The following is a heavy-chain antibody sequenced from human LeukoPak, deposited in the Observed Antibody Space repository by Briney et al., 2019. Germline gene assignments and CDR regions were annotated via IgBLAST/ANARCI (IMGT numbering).Heavy chain of an antibody. V-gene: IGHV3-48*03. CDR3: AKGWYYYDSSGYYPDY. Sequence: GGSLRLSCAASGFTFSSYEMNWVRQAPGKRPEWVSYISNSGSILYYADSVKGRFTISRDNSKNTLYLQMNSLRAEDTAVYYCAKGWYYYDSSGYYPDYWGQGTLVTVSS. D-gene: IGHD3-22*01. CDR2: ISNSGSIL. J-gene: IGHJ4*02. CDR1: GFTFSSYE.